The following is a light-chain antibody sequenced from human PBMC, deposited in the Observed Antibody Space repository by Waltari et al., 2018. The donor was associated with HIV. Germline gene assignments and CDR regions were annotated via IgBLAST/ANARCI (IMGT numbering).Light chain of an antibody. Sequence: SYELTQPPSVSVSPGQTARITCSGDALPQQYAYWYQQKPGQAPVLVIYKDSERPSGIPERFSGSSSGTTVTLTISGVQAEDDADYYCQSADSSGTYVVFGGGTKLTVL. CDR1: ALPQQY. CDR2: KDS. V-gene: IGLV3-25*03. CDR3: QSADSSGTYVV. J-gene: IGLJ2*01.